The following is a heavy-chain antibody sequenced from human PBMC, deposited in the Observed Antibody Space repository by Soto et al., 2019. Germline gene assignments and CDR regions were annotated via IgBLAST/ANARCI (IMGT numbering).Heavy chain of an antibody. CDR1: GGMFSNYA. CDR2: IIPVFDTP. D-gene: IGHD3-16*01. Sequence: SVKVSCKASGGMFSNYAISWVRQAPGQGLEWMGGIIPVFDTPNYARKFRGRVTITADESTSTAYMELSSLRSEDTAVYYCARDYRCGDYYDGMDVWGQGTTVTVSS. V-gene: IGHV1-69*13. CDR3: ARDYRCGDYYDGMDV. J-gene: IGHJ6*02.